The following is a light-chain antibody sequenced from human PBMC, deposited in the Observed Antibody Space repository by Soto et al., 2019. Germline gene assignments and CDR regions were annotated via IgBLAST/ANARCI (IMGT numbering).Light chain of an antibody. J-gene: IGLJ1*01. CDR3: SSYSRRSTYV. Sequence: QSVLTQPASVSGSPGQSITISCTGTSSDVGGYNYFSWYQQHPGKAPNLIIYDVSYRPSGVSNRFSGSKSGITASLTISGLQAEDEADYFCSSYSRRSTYVFGTGTKVTVL. V-gene: IGLV2-14*03. CDR2: DVS. CDR1: SSDVGGYNY.